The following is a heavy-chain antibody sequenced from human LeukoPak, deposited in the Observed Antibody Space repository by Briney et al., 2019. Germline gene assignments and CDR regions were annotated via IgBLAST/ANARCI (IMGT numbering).Heavy chain of an antibody. Sequence: SGGSLRLSCAASGFTFSGSAMHWVRQASGKGLEWVGRIRSKANSYATAYAASVKGRFTISRDDSKNTAYLQMSSLRAEDTAVYYCAKGGGAYGFDYWGQATLVTVSS. V-gene: IGHV3-73*01. CDR3: AKGGGAYGFDY. D-gene: IGHD2-21*01. CDR1: GFTFSGSA. CDR2: IRSKANSYAT. J-gene: IGHJ4*02.